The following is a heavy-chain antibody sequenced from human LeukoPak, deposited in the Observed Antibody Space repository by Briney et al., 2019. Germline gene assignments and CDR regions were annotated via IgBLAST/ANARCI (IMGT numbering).Heavy chain of an antibody. CDR3: AKGYDYFDY. Sequence: PGGSLRLSCAASGFTFSSYGMSWVRQAPGKGLEWVSAINGNGGSTYYGDSVKGRFAISRDNSKNTLYLQMNSLRAEDTAVYYCAKGYDYFDYWGQGTLVTVPS. J-gene: IGHJ4*02. D-gene: IGHD3-22*01. V-gene: IGHV3-23*01. CDR1: GFTFSSYG. CDR2: INGNGGST.